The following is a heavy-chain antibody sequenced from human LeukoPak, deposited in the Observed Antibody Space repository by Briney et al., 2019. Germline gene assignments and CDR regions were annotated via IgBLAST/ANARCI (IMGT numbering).Heavy chain of an antibody. Sequence: GGSLRLSCAASGFTFSSYAMGWVRQAPGKGLEWVSSISSSSSYIYYADSVKGRFTISRDNAKNSLYLQMNSLRAEDTAVYYCARGSYYYGSGSPHYFDYWGQGTLVTVSS. V-gene: IGHV3-21*01. CDR2: ISSSSSYI. D-gene: IGHD3-10*01. J-gene: IGHJ4*02. CDR1: GFTFSSYA. CDR3: ARGSYYYGSGSPHYFDY.